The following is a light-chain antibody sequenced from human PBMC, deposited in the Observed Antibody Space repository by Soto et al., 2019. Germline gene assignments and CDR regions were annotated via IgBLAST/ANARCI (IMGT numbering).Light chain of an antibody. J-gene: IGKJ1*01. V-gene: IGKV1-5*01. CDR2: DAS. CDR1: QSVSAW. CDR3: QQYTSFSRT. Sequence: DIQMTQSPSTLSASVGDRITITCRASQSVSAWVAWYQQKPGKAPKVVIYDASSLESGVPSRFAGSRSGTEFTLTITGLQPDDFATYYCQQYTSFSRTFGPGTTVDI.